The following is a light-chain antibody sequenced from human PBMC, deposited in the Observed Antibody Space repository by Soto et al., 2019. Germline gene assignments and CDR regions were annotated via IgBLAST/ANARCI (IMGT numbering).Light chain of an antibody. CDR1: QDISNV. CDR2: AAS. CDR3: HQHKDYPLS. V-gene: IGKV1-16*01. J-gene: IGKJ4*01. Sequence: DIQMTQSPSSLSASVGDRVTITCRASQDISNVLDWLQQKPGKAPKSLISAASTLQTGVPSRFSGSGSWTDFTLTISSLQPEDVATYYCHQHKDYPLSFGGGTKVEI.